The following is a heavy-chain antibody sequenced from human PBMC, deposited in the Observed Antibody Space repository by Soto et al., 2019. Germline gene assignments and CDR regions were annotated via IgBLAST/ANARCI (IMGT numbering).Heavy chain of an antibody. J-gene: IGHJ4*02. CDR1: GFTFSSFS. Sequence: GGALRLSCAASGFTFSSFSMSWVRQAPGKGLEWVSGFRTGGDDGTTYYADAVKGRFTISRDNAKNTLYLQMNSLSAEDTAVYYCSKVHSSGSASLDWWGQGPLVT. CDR3: SKVHSSGSASLDW. CDR2: FRTGGDDGTT. V-gene: IGHV3-23*01. D-gene: IGHD3-22*01.